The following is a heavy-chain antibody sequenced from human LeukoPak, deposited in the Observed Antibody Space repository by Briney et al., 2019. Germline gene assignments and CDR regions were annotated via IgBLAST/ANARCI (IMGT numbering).Heavy chain of an antibody. D-gene: IGHD2-15*01. CDR3: ARHQSWYSSGGDAFDI. J-gene: IGHJ3*02. CDR1: GGSISSYY. V-gene: IGHV4-59*01. Sequence: PSETLSLTCTVSGGSISSYYWSWIRQPPGKGLEWIGYIYYSGSTNYNPSLKSRVTISVDTSKNQFSLKLSSVTAADTAVYYCARHQSWYSSGGDAFDIWGQGTMVTVSS. CDR2: IYYSGST.